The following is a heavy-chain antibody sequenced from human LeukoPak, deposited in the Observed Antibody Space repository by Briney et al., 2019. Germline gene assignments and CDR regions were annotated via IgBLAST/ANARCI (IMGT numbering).Heavy chain of an antibody. CDR2: ISASGADT. CDR1: GFTLSSYA. V-gene: IGHV3-23*01. CDR3: AKEDIAGNGFPFDS. J-gene: IGHJ4*02. D-gene: IGHD5-12*01. Sequence: GGSLRLSCAASGFTLSSYATSWVRQAPGKGLEWVSSISASGADTYYADSVKGRFTISRDNAKNSVYLQMNSLRVEDTAIYYCAKEDIAGNGFPFDSWGQGTMVTVSS.